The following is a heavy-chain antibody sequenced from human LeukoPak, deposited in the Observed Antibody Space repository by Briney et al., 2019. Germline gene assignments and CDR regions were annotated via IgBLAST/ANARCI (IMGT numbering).Heavy chain of an antibody. Sequence: PGRSLRLSCAASGFTFSSYSMNWVRQAPGKGLEWVSYITTSRSIIYYADSVKGRFTISRDSAKNSLYLQMNSLRDEDTAVYYCALGGTGSRYYFDYWGQGTLVTVSS. CDR2: ITTSRSII. V-gene: IGHV3-48*02. CDR1: GFTFSSYS. J-gene: IGHJ4*02. CDR3: ALGGTGSRYYFDY. D-gene: IGHD3-16*01.